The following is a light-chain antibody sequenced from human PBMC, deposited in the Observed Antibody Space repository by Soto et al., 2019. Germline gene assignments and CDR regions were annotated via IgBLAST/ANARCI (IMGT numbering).Light chain of an antibody. CDR1: QDINTY. Sequence: DIQLTQSPSFLSASVGDRVTITCRASQDINTYLAWYQQKPGKAPKLLIFAASTLQNGVPSRFSGSGYGKDFTVTITSLQPEDFATYYCQQRKSYPITFGQGTRLEIK. CDR2: AAS. V-gene: IGKV1-9*01. J-gene: IGKJ5*01. CDR3: QQRKSYPIT.